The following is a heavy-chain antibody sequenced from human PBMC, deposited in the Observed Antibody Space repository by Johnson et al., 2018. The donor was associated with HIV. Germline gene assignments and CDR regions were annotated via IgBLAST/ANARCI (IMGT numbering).Heavy chain of an antibody. CDR3: ARAELPDAFDI. CDR1: RFTFSSYG. CDR2: VRYDGSNK. Sequence: QVQLVESGGGVVQPGGSLRLSCTASRFTFSSYGMHWVRQAPGKGLEWMAFVRYDGSNKYYADSVKGRFTISRDNSKNTLYLQMNSLRAEDTAVYYCARAELPDAFDIWGQGTMVTVSS. J-gene: IGHJ3*02. D-gene: IGHD1-7*01. V-gene: IGHV3-30*02.